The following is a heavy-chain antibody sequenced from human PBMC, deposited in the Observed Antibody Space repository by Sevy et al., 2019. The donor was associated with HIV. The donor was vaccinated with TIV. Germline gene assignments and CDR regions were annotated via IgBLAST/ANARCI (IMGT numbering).Heavy chain of an antibody. J-gene: IGHJ2*01. Sequence: GGSLRLSCAASGFTFSSYWMSWVRQAPGKGLEWVANIKQDGSEKYYVDSVKGRFTISRDNAKNSLYLQMNSLRAEDTAVYYCARVKGVSNVITIFGVVIQNNYWYFDLWGRGTLVTVSS. CDR3: ARVKGVSNVITIFGVVIQNNYWYFDL. CDR2: IKQDGSEK. D-gene: IGHD3-3*01. CDR1: GFTFSSYW. V-gene: IGHV3-7*01.